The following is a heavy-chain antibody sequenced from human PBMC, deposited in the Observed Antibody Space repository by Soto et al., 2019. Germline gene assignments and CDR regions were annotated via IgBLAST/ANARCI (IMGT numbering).Heavy chain of an antibody. J-gene: IGHJ4*02. CDR2: ISSDRNNK. CDR3: AKVSYRSGWYPRDY. Sequence: GGTLRLSCAASGFTFSSYGMHWVCQVPGKGLVWVAVISSDRNNKYYEHSVKSRLTNSRDNSKNTLYLQMNSLRAEETAVYYCAKVSYRSGWYPRDYWGQGTLVTVSS. D-gene: IGHD6-19*01. V-gene: IGHV3-30*18. CDR1: GFTFSSYG.